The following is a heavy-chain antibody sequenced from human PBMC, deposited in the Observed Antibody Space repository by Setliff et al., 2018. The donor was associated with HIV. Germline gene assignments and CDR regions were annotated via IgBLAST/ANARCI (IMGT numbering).Heavy chain of an antibody. J-gene: IGHJ4*02. Sequence: GGSLRLSCVASGFTFINYAMSWVRQAPGKGLEWVSAIVGGASSTVYADSVKGRFTISRDNSKNALYLQMNSLRPEDTAIYYCAKLAPSYSSGKDDFWGQGTLVTVSS. CDR3: AKLAPSYSSGKDDF. V-gene: IGHV3-23*01. CDR1: GFTFINYA. CDR2: IVGGASST. D-gene: IGHD6-19*01.